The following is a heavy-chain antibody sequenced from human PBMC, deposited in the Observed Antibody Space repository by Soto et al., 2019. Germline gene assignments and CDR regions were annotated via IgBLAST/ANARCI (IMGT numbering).Heavy chain of an antibody. Sequence: GESLKLSCKASGYSVTTYWIGWVRQMPGKGLDWMALIYPGDSDTRYSPSCQAQVTISADKSITTAYLQWRSLKASDNAMYSCARRGAVVAVDAFDIWGDWT. D-gene: IGHD3-22*01. CDR2: IYPGDSDT. V-gene: IGHV5-51*01. CDR1: GYSVTTYW. J-gene: IGHJ3*02. CDR3: ARRGAVVAVDAFDI.